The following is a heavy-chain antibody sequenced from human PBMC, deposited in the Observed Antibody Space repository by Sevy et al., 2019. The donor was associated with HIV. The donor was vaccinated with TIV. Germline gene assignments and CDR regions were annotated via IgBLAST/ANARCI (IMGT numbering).Heavy chain of an antibody. CDR3: ARHPKVLYYYGSGTQGFDY. V-gene: IGHV4-39*01. CDR1: GGSISSSSYY. D-gene: IGHD3-10*01. J-gene: IGHJ4*02. Sequence: SETLSLTCTVSGGSISSSSYYWGWNRQPPGKGLEWIRSIYYSGSTYYNPSLKSRVTISVDTSKYQFSLKLSSVTAADTAVYYCARHPKVLYYYGSGTQGFDYWGQGTLVTVSS. CDR2: IYYSGST.